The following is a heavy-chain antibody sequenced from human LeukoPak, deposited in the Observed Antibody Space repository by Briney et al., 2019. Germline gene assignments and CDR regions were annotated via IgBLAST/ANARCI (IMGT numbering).Heavy chain of an antibody. Sequence: GGSLRLSCAASGFTFSSYWMHWVRHAPGKGLVWVSRINSDGSGTTYADSVKGRFTISRDNAKNTLYLQMNSLRAEDTAVYYCARAFYYDSSGYVNDYWGQGTLVTVSS. CDR1: GFTFSSYW. CDR3: ARAFYYDSSGYVNDY. D-gene: IGHD3-22*01. CDR2: INSDGSGT. V-gene: IGHV3-74*01. J-gene: IGHJ4*02.